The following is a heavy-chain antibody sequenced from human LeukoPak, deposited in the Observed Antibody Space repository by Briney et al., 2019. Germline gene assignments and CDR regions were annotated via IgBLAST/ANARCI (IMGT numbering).Heavy chain of an antibody. J-gene: IGHJ4*02. D-gene: IGHD3-22*01. V-gene: IGHV4-30-2*01. Sequence: SQTLSLTCAVSGGSISSGGYSWSWIRQPPGEGLEWIGYIYHSGSTYYNPSLKSRVTISVDRSKNQFSLKLSSVTAADTAVYYCARVDSSGYHFDYWGQGTLVTVSS. CDR2: IYHSGST. CDR3: ARVDSSGYHFDY. CDR1: GGSISSGGYS.